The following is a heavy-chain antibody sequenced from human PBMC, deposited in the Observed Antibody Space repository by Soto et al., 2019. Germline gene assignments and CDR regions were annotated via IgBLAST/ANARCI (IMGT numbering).Heavy chain of an antibody. J-gene: IGHJ4*02. D-gene: IGHD3-9*01. V-gene: IGHV1-2*04. Sequence: ASVKVSCKASGYTFTGYYMHWVRQAPGQGLEWMGWINPNSGGTNYAQKFQGWVTMTRDTPISTAYMELSRLRSDDTAVYYCARAWGDYDILTGYYIVFDYWGQGTLVTVSS. CDR3: ARAWGDYDILTGYYIVFDY. CDR1: GYTFTGYY. CDR2: INPNSGGT.